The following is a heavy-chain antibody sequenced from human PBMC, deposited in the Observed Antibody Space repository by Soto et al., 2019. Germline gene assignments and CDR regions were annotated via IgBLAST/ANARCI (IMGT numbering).Heavy chain of an antibody. J-gene: IGHJ4*02. V-gene: IGHV4-34*01. CDR2: INHSGST. D-gene: IGHD3-22*01. CDR1: GGSFSGYY. CDR3: ARTAYYYDSSGFDY. Sequence: SETLSLTCAVYGGSFSGYYWSWIRQPPGKGLEWIGEINHSGSTNYNPSLKSRVTISVDTSKNQFSLKLSSVTAADTAVYYCARTAYYYDSSGFDYWGRGTLVTVSS.